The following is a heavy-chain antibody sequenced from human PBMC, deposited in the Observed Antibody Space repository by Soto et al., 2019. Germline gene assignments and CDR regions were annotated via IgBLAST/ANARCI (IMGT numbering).Heavy chain of an antibody. J-gene: IGHJ4*02. D-gene: IGHD3-22*01. Sequence: GGSLRLSCAASGFTFSSYAMSWVRQAPGKGLEWVSAISGSGGSTYYADSVKGRFTISRDNSKNTLYLQMNSLRAEDTAVYYCATFLGYDSSGYYSYFDYWGQGTLVTVSS. CDR3: ATFLGYDSSGYYSYFDY. CDR2: ISGSGGST. V-gene: IGHV3-23*01. CDR1: GFTFSSYA.